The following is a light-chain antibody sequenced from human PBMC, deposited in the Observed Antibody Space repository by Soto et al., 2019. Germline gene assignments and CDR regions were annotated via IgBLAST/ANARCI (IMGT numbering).Light chain of an antibody. V-gene: IGKV3-11*01. CDR1: QSVGSDY. CDR2: DVS. Sequence: EIVLTQSPGTLSLSPGERATLSCRASQSVGSDYLAWYQQKPGQAPRLLVYDVSNRATGIPARFSGGGSGTDFTLTISSLEPEDIAIYYCQERSRWPRATFGGGTKVDIK. J-gene: IGKJ4*01. CDR3: QERSRWPRAT.